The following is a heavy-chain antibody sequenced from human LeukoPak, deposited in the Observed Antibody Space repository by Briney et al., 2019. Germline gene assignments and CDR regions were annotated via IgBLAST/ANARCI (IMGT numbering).Heavy chain of an antibody. J-gene: IGHJ4*02. CDR3: ARVGYGSGIR. CDR1: GGSFSGYY. V-gene: IGHV4-34*01. Sequence: ASETLSLTCAVYGGSFSGYYWSWIRQPPGKGLEWIGEINHSGSTNYNPSLKSRVTISVDTSKNQFSLKLSSVTAADTAVYYCARVGYGSGIRWGQGTLVTVSS. CDR2: INHSGST. D-gene: IGHD3-10*01.